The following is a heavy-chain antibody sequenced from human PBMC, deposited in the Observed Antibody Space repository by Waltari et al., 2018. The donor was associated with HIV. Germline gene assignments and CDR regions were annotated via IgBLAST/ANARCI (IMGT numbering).Heavy chain of an antibody. J-gene: IGHJ4*02. D-gene: IGHD2-15*01. Sequence: EVQLVESGGDLVKPGESLRLSCAVSGFTFSSYSMNWVRQAPGKGLEWVSSISSSSTYIYYADSVKGRFSISRDNAKSSLFLQLTSLRADDTAVYFCATDVARGRFDYWGQGT. CDR1: GFTFSSYS. V-gene: IGHV3-21*01. CDR2: ISSSSTYI. CDR3: ATDVARGRFDY.